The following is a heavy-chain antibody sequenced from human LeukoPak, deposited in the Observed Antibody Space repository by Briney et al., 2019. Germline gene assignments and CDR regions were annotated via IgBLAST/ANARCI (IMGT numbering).Heavy chain of an antibody. CDR2: INANSGGT. CDR3: ARDASSWTIYYYYGMDV. D-gene: IGHD6-13*01. Sequence: GASVEVSCKASGYTFTGYHMHWVRQAPGRGLEWMGWINANSGGTNYAQKVQGRVTMTRDTSINTAYMELSRLRADDTAVYYCARDASSWTIYYYYGMDVWGQGTTVIVSS. J-gene: IGHJ6*02. V-gene: IGHV1-2*02. CDR1: GYTFTGYH.